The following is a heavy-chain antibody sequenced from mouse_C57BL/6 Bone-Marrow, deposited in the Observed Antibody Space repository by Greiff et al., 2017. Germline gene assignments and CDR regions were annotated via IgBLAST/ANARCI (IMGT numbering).Heavy chain of an antibody. D-gene: IGHD2-1*01. CDR3: ARGMGNYVDYAMDY. J-gene: IGHJ4*01. CDR1: GYTFTDYY. CDR2: INPNNGGT. Sequence: EVQLQQSGPELVKPWASVKISCKASGYTFTDYYMNWVKQSHGKSLEWIGDINPNNGGTSYNQKFKGKATLTVDKSSSTAYMELRSLTSEDSAVYYCARGMGNYVDYAMDYWGQGTSVTVSS. V-gene: IGHV1-26*01.